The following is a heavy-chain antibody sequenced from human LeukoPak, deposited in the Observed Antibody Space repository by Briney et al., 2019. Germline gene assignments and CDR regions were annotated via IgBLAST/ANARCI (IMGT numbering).Heavy chain of an antibody. CDR3: AGLGYSYGYFYGMDV. Sequence: PSQTLSLTCTVSGGSISSGGYYWSWIRQHPGKGLEWIGYIYYSGSTYYNPSLKSRVTISVDTSKNQFYLKLSSVTAADTAVYYCAGLGYSYGYFYGMDVWGQGTTVTVSS. CDR2: IYYSGST. V-gene: IGHV4-31*03. CDR1: GGSISSGGYY. D-gene: IGHD5-18*01. J-gene: IGHJ6*02.